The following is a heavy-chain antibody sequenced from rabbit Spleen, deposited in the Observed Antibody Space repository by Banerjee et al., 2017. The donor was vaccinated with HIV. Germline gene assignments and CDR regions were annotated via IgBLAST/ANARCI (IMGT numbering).Heavy chain of an antibody. D-gene: IGHD8-1*01. J-gene: IGHJ4*01. CDR3: ARDAGSGHYIDAYFDL. CDR1: GLDFSSDYW. CDR2: IDVVRSRTKT. V-gene: IGHV1S40*01. Sequence: QSLEESGGDLVKPGASLTLTCTASGLDFSSDYWICWVRQAPGKGLEWIACIDVVRSRTKTYYTSWANGRFTVSKTSSTTVTLQMTSLTAADTATYFCARDAGSGHYIDAYFDLWGPGTLVTVS.